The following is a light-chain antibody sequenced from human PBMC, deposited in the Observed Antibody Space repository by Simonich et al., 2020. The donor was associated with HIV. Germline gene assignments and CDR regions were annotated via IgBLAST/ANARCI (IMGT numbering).Light chain of an antibody. CDR2: GNS. CDR3: QSYDSSLSGVV. V-gene: IGLV1-40*01. J-gene: IGLJ2*01. Sequence: HSVLTQPPSVSGAPGQRVTISCSGSSSNIGAGYDVHWYQQLPGKAPKLLIYGNSNRPSGVPDRFSGSKSGTSASLAITGLQAKDEADYYCQSYDSSLSGVVFGGGTKLTVL. CDR1: SSNIGAGYD.